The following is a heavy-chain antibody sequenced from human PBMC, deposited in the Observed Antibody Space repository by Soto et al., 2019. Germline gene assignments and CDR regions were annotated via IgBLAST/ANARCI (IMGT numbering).Heavy chain of an antibody. J-gene: IGHJ4*02. V-gene: IGHV4-34*01. CDR3: ARGRRYYDSSGYYGPFWY. D-gene: IGHD3-22*01. CDR2: INHSGST. Sequence: PWETLSLTCAVYGGSFSGYYWSWIRQPPGKGLEWIGEINHSGSTNYNPSLKSRVTISVDTSKNQFSLKLSSVTAADTAVYYCARGRRYYDSSGYYGPFWYWGQGTLVTVSS. CDR1: GGSFSGYY.